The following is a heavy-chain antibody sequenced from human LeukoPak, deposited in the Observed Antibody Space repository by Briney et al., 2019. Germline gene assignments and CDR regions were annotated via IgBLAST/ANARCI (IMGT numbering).Heavy chain of an antibody. J-gene: IGHJ6*03. Sequence: GGSLRLSCAASEFTFVRYAMNWVRQAPGKGLEWVSYISSSSAKIDYAESVKGRFTISRDNSKNSLYLQMDSLRAEDTAVYNCARDPSYASSWYHYMDVWGKGTTVTVSS. CDR1: EFTFVRYA. CDR3: ARDPSYASSWYHYMDV. V-gene: IGHV3-48*04. CDR2: ISSSSAKI. D-gene: IGHD6-13*01.